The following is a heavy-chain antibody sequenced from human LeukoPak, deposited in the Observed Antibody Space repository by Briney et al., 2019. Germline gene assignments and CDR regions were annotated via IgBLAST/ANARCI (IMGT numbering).Heavy chain of an antibody. V-gene: IGHV1-8*01. CDR3: ARGRRGEATVTTRYGMDV. CDR1: GYTFTSYD. Sequence: ASVKVSCKASGYTFTSYDINWVRQATGQGLEWMGWMNPNSGNTGYVQKFQGRVTMTRNTSISTAYMELSSLRSEDTAVYYCARGRRGEATVTTRYGMDVWGQGTTVTVSS. D-gene: IGHD4-17*01. CDR2: MNPNSGNT. J-gene: IGHJ6*02.